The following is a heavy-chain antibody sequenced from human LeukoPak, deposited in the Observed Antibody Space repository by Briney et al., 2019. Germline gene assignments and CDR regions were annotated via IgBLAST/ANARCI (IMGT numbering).Heavy chain of an antibody. V-gene: IGHV4-59*08. D-gene: IGHD2-15*01. J-gene: IGHJ4*02. CDR3: ARHSVVAPLGDFDS. CDR2: IYYTGST. Sequence: SETQSLTCTVSGGSVSNYYWSWIRQPPGKGLEWIGYIYYTGSTNYYPSLKSRVTILLDTSKNQFSLRLSSVTAADTAVYYCARHSVVAPLGDFDSWGQGTLVTVSS. CDR1: GGSVSNYY.